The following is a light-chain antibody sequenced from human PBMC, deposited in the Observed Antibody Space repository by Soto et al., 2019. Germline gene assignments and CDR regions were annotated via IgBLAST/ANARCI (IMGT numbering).Light chain of an antibody. CDR2: DAC. CDR1: QSISSW. CDR3: QQYNSYPLT. Sequence: DIQMTQSPSTLSASVGDRVTITCRASQSISSWLAWYQQKPGKAPKLLIYDACSLESGVPSRFSGSGSGTEFTLSISSLQPDDFATYYCQQYNSYPLTFGGGTKVEIK. V-gene: IGKV1-5*01. J-gene: IGKJ4*01.